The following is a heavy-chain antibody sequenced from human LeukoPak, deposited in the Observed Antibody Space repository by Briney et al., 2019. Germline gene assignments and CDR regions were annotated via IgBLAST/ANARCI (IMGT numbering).Heavy chain of an antibody. CDR1: GGSISSFY. CDR2: IYNTENT. Sequence: SETLSLTCTVSGGSISSFYWSWIRQPPGKGLEWIGYIYNTENTNYNPSLKSRVTISVDTSKNQFSLKVKPVTASDTAIYYCASSKPDLDTWGQGTLVTVSS. V-gene: IGHV4-59*08. CDR3: ASSKPDLDT. J-gene: IGHJ5*02. D-gene: IGHD2-2*01.